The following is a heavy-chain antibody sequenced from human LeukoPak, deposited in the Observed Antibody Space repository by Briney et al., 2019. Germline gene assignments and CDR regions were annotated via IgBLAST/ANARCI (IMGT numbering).Heavy chain of an antibody. CDR3: ARQAVAGILGFPRTPNWFDP. J-gene: IGHJ5*02. V-gene: IGHV4-34*01. CDR1: GGSFSGYY. D-gene: IGHD6-19*01. Sequence: PSETLSLTCAVYGGSFSGYYWSWIRQPPGKGLEWIGEINHSGSTNYNPSLKSRVTISVDTSKNQFSLKLSSVTAADTAVYYCARQAVAGILGFPRTPNWFDPWGQGTLATVSS. CDR2: INHSGST.